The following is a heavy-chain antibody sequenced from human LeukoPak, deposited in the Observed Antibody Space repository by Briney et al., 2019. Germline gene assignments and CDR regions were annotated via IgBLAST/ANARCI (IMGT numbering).Heavy chain of an antibody. V-gene: IGHV1-2*02. D-gene: IGHD6-13*01. Sequence: ASVEVSCKASGYTLSAYYMHWARQAPGQGLEWMGWINPNSGDTKYAQKFQGRVTMTRDTSISTAYMELSRLRSDDTAVYYCARDPIVAAGYYYGMDVWGQGTTVTVSS. CDR2: INPNSGDT. J-gene: IGHJ6*02. CDR1: GYTLSAYY. CDR3: ARDPIVAAGYYYGMDV.